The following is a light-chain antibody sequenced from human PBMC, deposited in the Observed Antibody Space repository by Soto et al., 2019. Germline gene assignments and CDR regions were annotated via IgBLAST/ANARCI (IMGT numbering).Light chain of an antibody. CDR2: DVI. V-gene: IGLV2-11*01. J-gene: IGLJ3*02. CDR3: CSYAGSSLGV. Sequence: QSALTQPRSVSGSPGQSVTISCTGNSSDVGVYNYVSWYQQHPGKAPQLVIYDVIKRPSGVPDRFSGSKSGNTASLTISGLQAEDEADYYCCSYAGSSLGVFGGGTKVTVL. CDR1: SSDVGVYNY.